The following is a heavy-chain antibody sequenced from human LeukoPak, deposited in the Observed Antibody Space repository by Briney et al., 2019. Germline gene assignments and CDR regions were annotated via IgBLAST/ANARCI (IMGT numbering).Heavy chain of an antibody. J-gene: IGHJ4*02. CDR2: INHSGST. CDR1: GGSISSYY. Sequence: SETLSLTCAVSGGSISSYYWSWIRQPPGKGLEWIGEINHSGSTNYNPSLKSRVTISVDTSKNRFSLKLSSVTAADTAVYYCASTPRLRYYYDSSGYYYYWGQGTLVTVSS. V-gene: IGHV4-34*01. D-gene: IGHD3-22*01. CDR3: ASTPRLRYYYDSSGYYYY.